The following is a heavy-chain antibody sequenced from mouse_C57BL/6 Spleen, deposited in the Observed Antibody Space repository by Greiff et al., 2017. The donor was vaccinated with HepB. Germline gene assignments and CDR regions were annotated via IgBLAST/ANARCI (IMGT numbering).Heavy chain of an antibody. Sequence: EVKLQESGPELVKPGASVKMSCKASGYTFTDYNMHWVKQSHGKSLEWIGYINPNNGGTSYNQKFKGKATLTVNKSSSTAYMELRSLTSEDSAVYYCANTQAYWYFDVWGTGTTVTVSS. CDR3: ANTQAYWYFDV. V-gene: IGHV1-22*01. D-gene: IGHD5-1-1*01. J-gene: IGHJ1*03. CDR1: GYTFTDYN. CDR2: INPNNGGT.